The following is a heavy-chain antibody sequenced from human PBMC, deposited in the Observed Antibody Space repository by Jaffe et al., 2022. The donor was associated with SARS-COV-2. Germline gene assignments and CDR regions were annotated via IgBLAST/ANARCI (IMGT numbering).Heavy chain of an antibody. CDR3: ARDGAAASEHHWFDP. J-gene: IGHJ5*02. Sequence: QVQLVQSGAEVKKPGASVKVSCKASGYTFTSYYMHWVRQAPGQGLEWMGIINPSGGSTSYAQKFQGRVTMTRDTSTSTVYMELSSLRSEDTAVYYCARDGAAASEHHWFDPWGQGTLVTVSS. V-gene: IGHV1-46*01. CDR2: INPSGGST. D-gene: IGHD6-13*01. CDR1: GYTFTSYY.